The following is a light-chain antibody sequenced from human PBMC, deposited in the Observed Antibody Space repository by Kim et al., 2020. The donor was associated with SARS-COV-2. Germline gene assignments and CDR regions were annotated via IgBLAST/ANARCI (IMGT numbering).Light chain of an antibody. CDR2: GNS. CDR3: QSYDSSLSGYVV. J-gene: IGLJ2*01. CDR1: SSNIWAVYA. Sequence: RVTLSCTGCSSNIWAVYAVHWYQQLPGTAPKLLIYGNSNRPSGVPDRFSGSKSGTSASLAITGLQAEDEADYYCQSYDSSLSGYVVFGGGTQLTVL. V-gene: IGLV1-40*01.